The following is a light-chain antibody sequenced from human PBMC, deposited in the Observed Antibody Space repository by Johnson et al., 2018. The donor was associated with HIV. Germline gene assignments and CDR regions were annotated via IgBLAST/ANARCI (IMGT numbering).Light chain of an antibody. CDR2: ENN. CDR3: GTWDSSLTASV. J-gene: IGLJ1*01. Sequence: QSALTQPPSVSAAPGQKVTISCSGSSYNIGNNYVSWYQQLPGTAPKLLIYENNKRPSGIPDRFSGSKSGTSATLGITGLQTGDEADYYCGTWDSSLTASVFGTGTKVTVL. CDR1: SYNIGNNY. V-gene: IGLV1-51*02.